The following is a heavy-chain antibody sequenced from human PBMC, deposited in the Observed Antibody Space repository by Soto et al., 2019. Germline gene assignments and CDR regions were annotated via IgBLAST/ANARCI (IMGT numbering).Heavy chain of an antibody. CDR1: GFTFSSYA. CDR2: ISGSGGST. D-gene: IGHD4-17*01. V-gene: IGHV3-23*01. CDR3: ATRLSGYGDYFIY. J-gene: IGHJ4*02. Sequence: EVQLLESGGGLVQPGGSLRLSCAASGFTFSSYAMSWVRQAPGKGLEWVSAISGSGGSTYYADSVKGRFTISRDNSKNTLYLQINSLRAEDTAVFYCATRLSGYGDYFIYWGQGTLVTVSS.